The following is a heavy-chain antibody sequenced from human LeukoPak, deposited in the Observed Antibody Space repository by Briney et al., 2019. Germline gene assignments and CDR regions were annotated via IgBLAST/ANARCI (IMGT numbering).Heavy chain of an antibody. Sequence: SETLSLTCTVSGGSISNYYWSWIRQPPGKGLEWIGSIYSSGSTNYNPSLKSRVTISVDTSKNQFSLKLSSVTAADTAVYYCARDRGDSGGPLPYFDYWGQGALVTVSS. V-gene: IGHV4-59*01. D-gene: IGHD6-19*01. J-gene: IGHJ4*02. CDR2: IYSSGST. CDR3: ARDRGDSGGPLPYFDY. CDR1: GGSISNYY.